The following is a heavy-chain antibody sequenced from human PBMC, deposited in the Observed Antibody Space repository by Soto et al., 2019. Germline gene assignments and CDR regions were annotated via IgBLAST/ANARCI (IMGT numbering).Heavy chain of an antibody. J-gene: IGHJ5*01. D-gene: IGHD6-13*01. CDR2: MYDGGST. CDR3: AIYRGRGSSPNWFDS. V-gene: IGHV3-53*01. CDR1: GFTVSSNY. Sequence: PGGSLRLSCAASGFTVSSNYMSWVRQAPGKGLEWVSVMYDGGSTYYADSVKGRFTISRDNSKNTLYLQMNSLRAEDTAVYYCAIYRGRGSSPNWFDSWGQGTQVTVYS.